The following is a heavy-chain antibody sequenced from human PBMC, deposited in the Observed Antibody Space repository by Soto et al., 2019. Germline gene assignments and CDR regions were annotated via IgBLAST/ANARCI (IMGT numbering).Heavy chain of an antibody. CDR2: IYYSGST. J-gene: IGHJ5*02. Sequence: PSETLALTCTVSGGSISSNYWTWIRQPPGKGLEWIGYIYYSGSTNYNPSLKSRVTISGDTSKNQFSLKLSSVIAADTAVYYCVRASVNLDNYFDPWGQGTLVTVSS. V-gene: IGHV4-59*01. CDR3: VRASVNLDNYFDP. CDR1: GGSISSNY.